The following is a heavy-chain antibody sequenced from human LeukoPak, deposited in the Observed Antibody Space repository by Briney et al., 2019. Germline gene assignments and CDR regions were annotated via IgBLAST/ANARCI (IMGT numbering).Heavy chain of an antibody. D-gene: IGHD3-10*01. V-gene: IGHV4-39*02. CDR2: IHHTGVT. Sequence: SETLSLTCTVSGDSINRNNYYWVWIRQPPGKGLEWIVTIHHTGVTYYNPSLKSRVTISVDTSKNHFSLNLSSVTAADTAVYYCARSGTPLNFDPWGQGTLVTVSS. J-gene: IGHJ5*02. CDR3: ARSGTPLNFDP. CDR1: GDSINRNNYY.